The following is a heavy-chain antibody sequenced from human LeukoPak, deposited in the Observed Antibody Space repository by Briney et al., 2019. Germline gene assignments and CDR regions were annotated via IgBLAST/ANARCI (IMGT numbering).Heavy chain of an antibody. Sequence: AGGSLRLSCAASGFTFDDYAMHWVRQAPGKGLEWVSGIGWNSGSIGYADSVKGRFTISRDNAKNSLYLQMNSLRAEDTALYYCAKASRPYSSSWYDYYGMDVWGQGTTVTVSS. J-gene: IGHJ6*02. CDR3: AKASRPYSSSWYDYYGMDV. CDR1: GFTFDDYA. D-gene: IGHD6-13*01. CDR2: IGWNSGSI. V-gene: IGHV3-9*01.